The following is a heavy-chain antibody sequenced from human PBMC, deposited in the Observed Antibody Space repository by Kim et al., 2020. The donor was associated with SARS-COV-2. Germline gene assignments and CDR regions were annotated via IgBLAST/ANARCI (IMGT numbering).Heavy chain of an antibody. CDR3: ARRPTYYHGSGSYSYYFDY. J-gene: IGHJ4*02. Sequence: SETLSLTCTVSGGSISSSTYYWVWIRQPPGKGLEWIGSIYYSGSTYYNPSLKSRVTISVDTSKNQFSLKVSSVTAADTAVYYCARRPTYYHGSGSYSYYFDYWGQGSLVIVSS. CDR1: GGSISSSTYY. V-gene: IGHV4-39*01. CDR2: IYYSGST. D-gene: IGHD3-10*01.